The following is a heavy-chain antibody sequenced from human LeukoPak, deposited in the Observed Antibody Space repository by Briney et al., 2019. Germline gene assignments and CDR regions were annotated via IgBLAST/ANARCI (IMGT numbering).Heavy chain of an antibody. D-gene: IGHD6-13*01. Sequence: GASVKVSCKASGYTFTSYGISWVRQAPGQGLEWMGWISAYNGNTNYAQKLQGRVTMTTDTSTSTAYMELRSLRSDDTAVYYCARSDTIAAAGIRYYYYGMDVWGQGTTVTVSS. CDR3: ARSDTIAAAGIRYYYYGMDV. J-gene: IGHJ6*02. CDR1: GYTFTSYG. CDR2: ISAYNGNT. V-gene: IGHV1-18*01.